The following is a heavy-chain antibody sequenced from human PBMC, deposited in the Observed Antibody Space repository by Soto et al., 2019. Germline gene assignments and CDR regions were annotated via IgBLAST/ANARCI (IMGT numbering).Heavy chain of an antibody. V-gene: IGHV1-69*05. CDR2: IIPIFGTA. CDR1: GGTFSSYA. CDR3: ARILDMHFDY. D-gene: IGHD2-2*03. J-gene: IGHJ4*02. Sequence: SVKVSCKASGGTFSSYAISWVRQAPGQGLEWMGGIIPIFGTANYAQKLQGRVTMTTDTSTSTAYMELRSLRSDDTAVYYCARILDMHFDYWGQGTLVTVSS.